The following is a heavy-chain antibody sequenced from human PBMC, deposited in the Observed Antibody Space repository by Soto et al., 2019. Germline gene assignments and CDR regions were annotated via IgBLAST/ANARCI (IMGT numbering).Heavy chain of an antibody. CDR2: IIPIFGTA. J-gene: IGHJ4*02. V-gene: IGHV1-69*13. CDR3: AREGEVYDSSGYYSYYFDY. D-gene: IGHD3-22*01. CDR1: GGTFSSYA. Sequence: VASVKVSCKASGGTFSSYAISWVRQAPGQGLEWMGGIIPIFGTANYAQKFQGRVTITADESTSTAYMELSSLRSEDTAVYYCAREGEVYDSSGYYSYYFDYWGQGTLVTVSS.